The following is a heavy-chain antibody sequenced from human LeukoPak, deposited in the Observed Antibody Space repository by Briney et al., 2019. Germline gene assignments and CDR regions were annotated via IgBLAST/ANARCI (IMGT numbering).Heavy chain of an antibody. D-gene: IGHD6-19*01. V-gene: IGHV1-2*02. CDR1: GYTFTGYY. J-gene: IGHJ4*02. CDR3: ARESSGYSSGWYYFDY. CDR2: INPNSGGT. Sequence: GASVKVSCKASGYTFTGYYMHWVRQAPGQGLEWMGWINPNSGGTNYAQKFQGRVTMTRDTSISTAYMELSRLRSDDTAVYYCARESSGYSSGWYYFDYWGQGTLVTVSS.